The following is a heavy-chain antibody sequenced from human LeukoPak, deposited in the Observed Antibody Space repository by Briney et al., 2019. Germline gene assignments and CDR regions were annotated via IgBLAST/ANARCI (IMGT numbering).Heavy chain of an antibody. V-gene: IGHV2-5*01. D-gene: IGHD6-19*01. CDR2: IYWNEDK. CDR3: AHAKQWLVRWTSGAYYFDY. Sequence: SGPTLVNPTQTLTLTCTFSGFSFSTSGVGVGWIRQPPGKALEWLALIYWNEDKRYSPSLKSRLTITKDTSKNQVVLTMTNMDPVDTATYYCAHAKQWLVRWTSGAYYFDYWGQGTLVTVSS. CDR1: GFSFSTSGVG. J-gene: IGHJ4*02.